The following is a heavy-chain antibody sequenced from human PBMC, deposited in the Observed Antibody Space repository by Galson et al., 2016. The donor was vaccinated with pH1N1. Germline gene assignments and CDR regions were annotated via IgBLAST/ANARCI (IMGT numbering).Heavy chain of an antibody. CDR1: GFTLGDFY. CDR3: TRENHHKFDY. Sequence: SLRLSCAASGFTLGDFYMDWVRQAPGKGLEWVGRITKRPEDYSTQDAASVEGRFTISRDDSKNLLYLLMNSLKTEDTAVYYCTRENHHKFDYWGQGTLVTVSS. J-gene: IGHJ4*02. V-gene: IGHV3-72*01. CDR2: ITKRPEDYST.